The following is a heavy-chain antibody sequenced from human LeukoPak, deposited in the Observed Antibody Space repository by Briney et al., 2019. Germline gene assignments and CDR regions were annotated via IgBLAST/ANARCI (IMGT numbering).Heavy chain of an antibody. Sequence: SVKVSCKASGGTFSSYAISWVRQAPGQGLEWMGGIIPIFGTANYAQKFQGRVTITADESTSTAYMELNSLRAEDTAVYYCAKRILRVWFGEPRDYYFDYWGQGTLVTVSS. V-gene: IGHV1-69*13. J-gene: IGHJ4*02. CDR3: AKRILRVWFGEPRDYYFDY. D-gene: IGHD3-10*01. CDR2: IIPIFGTA. CDR1: GGTFSSYA.